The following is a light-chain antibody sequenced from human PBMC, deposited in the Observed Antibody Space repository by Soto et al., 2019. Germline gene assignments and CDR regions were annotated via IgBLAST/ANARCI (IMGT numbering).Light chain of an antibody. CDR3: QQRSNWPT. V-gene: IGKV3-11*01. CDR2: DAS. Sequence: IVFTQSPSTLSLSPGERATRYCRASQSISSYLAWYQQKPGQAPRLLIYDASNRATGIPARFSGSGSGTDFTLTISSLESEDFAIYYCQQRSNWPTFGQGTRLEI. CDR1: QSISSY. J-gene: IGKJ5*01.